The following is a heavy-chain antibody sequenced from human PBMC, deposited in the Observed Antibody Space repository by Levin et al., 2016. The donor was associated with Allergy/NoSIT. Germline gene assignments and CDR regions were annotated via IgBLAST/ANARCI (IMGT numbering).Heavy chain of an antibody. CDR1: GFTFSSYA. CDR3: ASYAAYGDYGRGDY. D-gene: IGHD4-17*01. Sequence: GESLKISCAASGFTFSSYAMSWVRQAPGKGLEWVSAISGSGGSTYYADSVKGRFTISRDNSKNTLYLQMNSLRAEDTAVYYCASYAAYGDYGRGDYWGQGTLVTVSS. J-gene: IGHJ4*02. CDR2: ISGSGGST. V-gene: IGHV3-23*01.